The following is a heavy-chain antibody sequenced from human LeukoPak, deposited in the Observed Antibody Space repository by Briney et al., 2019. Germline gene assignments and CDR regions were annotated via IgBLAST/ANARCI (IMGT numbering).Heavy chain of an antibody. V-gene: IGHV3-48*04. CDR2: ISSSRTTI. CDR1: GFTLSSYS. Sequence: GESLSLSCAASGFTLSSYSVNWVRQAPGKGLEWVSYISSSRTTIYYADSVKGRFTITRDNDKNSLYLQMNSVRAEDTAMYYCARTDQGNDAFDFWGQGTMVTVSS. CDR3: ARTDQGNDAFDF. D-gene: IGHD2-2*01. J-gene: IGHJ3*01.